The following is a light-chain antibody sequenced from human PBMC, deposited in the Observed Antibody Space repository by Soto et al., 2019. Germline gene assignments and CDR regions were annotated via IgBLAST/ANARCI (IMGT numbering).Light chain of an antibody. V-gene: IGLV2-18*02. CDR2: EVT. CDR1: SSDVGSYNR. CDR3: TSYTVSSFFGI. J-gene: IGLJ2*01. Sequence: QSALTQPPSVSGSPGQSVTISCTGTSSDVGSYNRVSWYQQSPGTAPKLIIYEVTYRPSGVPDRFSGSKSGNTASLTISGLQAEDEADYYCTSYTVSSFFGIFGGGTKLTVL.